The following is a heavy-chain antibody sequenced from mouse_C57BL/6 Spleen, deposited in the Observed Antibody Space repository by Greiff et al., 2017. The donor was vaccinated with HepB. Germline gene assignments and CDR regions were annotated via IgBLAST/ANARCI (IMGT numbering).Heavy chain of an antibody. CDR2: IYPGDGDT. J-gene: IGHJ3*01. CDR3: AREGVVPCAY. V-gene: IGHV1-82*01. D-gene: IGHD1-1*01. CDR1: GYAFSSSW. Sequence: VKLMESGPELVKPGASVKISCKASGYAFSSSWMNWVKQRPGKGLEWIGRIYPGDGDTNYNGKFKGKATLTADKSSSTAYMQLSSLTSEDSAVYFCAREGVVPCAYWGQGTLVTVSA.